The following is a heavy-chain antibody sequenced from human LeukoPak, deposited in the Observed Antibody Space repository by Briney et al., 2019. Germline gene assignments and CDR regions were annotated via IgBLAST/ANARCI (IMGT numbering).Heavy chain of an antibody. D-gene: IGHD1-26*01. CDR1: GYTFTGYV. Sequence: ASVKVSCKASGYTFTGYVIHWVRQAPGQGLEWMGWINPNSGDTNYAQKFQGRVTITRDTSISTAYMELSRLRSDDTAVYYGAIALGAHDAFDIWGRGTMVTVSS. J-gene: IGHJ3*02. V-gene: IGHV1-2*02. CDR2: INPNSGDT. CDR3: AIALGAHDAFDI.